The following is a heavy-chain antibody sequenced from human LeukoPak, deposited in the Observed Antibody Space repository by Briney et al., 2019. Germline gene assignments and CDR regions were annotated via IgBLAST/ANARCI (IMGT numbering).Heavy chain of an antibody. D-gene: IGHD1-26*01. Sequence: SVKVSCKASGGTFSSYAISWVRQAPGQGLEWMGRIIPILGIANYAQKFLGRVTITADKSTSTAYMELSSLRSEDTAVYYCAREGAWAHYFDYWGQGTLVTVSS. CDR1: GGTFSSYA. J-gene: IGHJ4*02. V-gene: IGHV1-69*04. CDR2: IIPILGIA. CDR3: AREGAWAHYFDY.